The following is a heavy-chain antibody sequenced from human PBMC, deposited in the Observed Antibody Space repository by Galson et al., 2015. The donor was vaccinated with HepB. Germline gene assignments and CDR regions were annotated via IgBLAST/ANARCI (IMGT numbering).Heavy chain of an antibody. Sequence: SVKVSCKASGYTFTSYDMHWVRQAPGQGLQWMGRINPSGGSTSYAQKFQGRVTMTSDTSTSTAYMELGSLRSEDTAVYYCARDHIIDAAMDSWYYYTHVDVCGRRTTVTVSS. D-gene: IGHD5-18*01. CDR1: GYTFTSYD. CDR3: ARDHIIDAAMDSWYYYTHVDV. J-gene: IGHJ6*03. V-gene: IGHV1-46*01. CDR2: INPSGGST.